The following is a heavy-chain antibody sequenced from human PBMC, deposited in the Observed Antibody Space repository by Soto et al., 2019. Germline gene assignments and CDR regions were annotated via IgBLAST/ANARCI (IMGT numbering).Heavy chain of an antibody. CDR2: ISAYNGNT. V-gene: IGHV1-18*04. D-gene: IGHD1-26*01. J-gene: IGHJ5*02. CDR3: ARDFPHSGSYSGNWFDP. Sequence: QVQLVQSGAEVKKPGASVKVSCKASGYTFTSYGISWVRQAPGQGLDWMGWISAYNGNTNYAQKLQGRVTMTTDTSTSTAYMELRSLRSDDTAVYYCARDFPHSGSYSGNWFDPWGQGTLVTVSS. CDR1: GYTFTSYG.